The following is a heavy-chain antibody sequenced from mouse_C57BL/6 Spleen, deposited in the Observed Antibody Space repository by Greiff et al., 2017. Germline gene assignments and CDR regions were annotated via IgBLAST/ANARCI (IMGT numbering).Heavy chain of an antibody. J-gene: IGHJ4*01. CDR2: IDPSDSET. V-gene: IGHV1-52*01. CDR1: GYTFTSYW. D-gene: IGHD2-10*02. CDR3: ARSGYGNYLAMDY. Sequence: QVQLQQPGAELVRPGSSVKLSCKASGYTFTSYWMRWVKQRPIQGLEWIGNIDPSDSETHYNQKFKDKATLTVDKSSSTAYMQLSSLTSEDSAVYYCARSGYGNYLAMDYWGQGTSVTVSS.